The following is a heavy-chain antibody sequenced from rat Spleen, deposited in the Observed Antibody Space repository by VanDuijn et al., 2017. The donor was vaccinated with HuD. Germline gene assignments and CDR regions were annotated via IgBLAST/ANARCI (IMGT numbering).Heavy chain of an antibody. J-gene: IGHJ4*01. CDR3: TSSHPGVMDA. CDR1: XFSXXXNG. D-gene: IGHD3-2*01. V-gene: IGHV2S8*01. CDR2: ITSGGXT. Sequence: QVXXKESGPXXXQPXXXLSXXCTXXXFSXXXNGXXWVXQPPGKGLXRIAQITSGGXTYYNLALKSRLSISRDTSKSQVFLKMSSLQTEDTAIYFCTSSHPGVMDAWGQGASVTVSS.